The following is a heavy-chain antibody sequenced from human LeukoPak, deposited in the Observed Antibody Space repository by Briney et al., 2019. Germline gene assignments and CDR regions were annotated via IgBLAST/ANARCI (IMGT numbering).Heavy chain of an antibody. Sequence: GGSLRLSCAASGFTFNNYAMNWVRQAPGKGLEWVSSISGGGETTYYADSAKGRFTISRDNSQNTLYLQMNSLRAEDTAVYYCAKDFGYCSSTSCYGFSDYWGQGTLVTVSS. CDR1: GFTFNNYA. CDR2: ISGGGETT. V-gene: IGHV3-23*01. CDR3: AKDFGYCSSTSCYGFSDY. D-gene: IGHD2-2*01. J-gene: IGHJ4*02.